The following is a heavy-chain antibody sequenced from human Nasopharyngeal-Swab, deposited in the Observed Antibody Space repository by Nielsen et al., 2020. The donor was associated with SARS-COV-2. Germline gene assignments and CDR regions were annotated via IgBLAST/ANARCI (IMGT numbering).Heavy chain of an antibody. CDR1: GGSISSYY. Sequence: SETLSLTCTVSGGSISSYYWRWIRPPPGKGLEWIGYIYYSGRTNYNPSLKSRVTISVDTSKNQFSLKLSSVTAADTAVYYCARAHSSGWYYFDYWGQGTLVTVSS. D-gene: IGHD6-19*01. V-gene: IGHV4-59*01. CDR2: IYYSGRT. J-gene: IGHJ4*02. CDR3: ARAHSSGWYYFDY.